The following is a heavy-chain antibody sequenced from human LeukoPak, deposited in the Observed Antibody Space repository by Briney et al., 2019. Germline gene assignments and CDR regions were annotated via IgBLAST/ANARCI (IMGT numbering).Heavy chain of an antibody. Sequence: GGSLRLSCAASGFSLANVWLHWIRQAPGMGLEWVSVIYSGGTTYYADSVKGRFTISRDNSKNMLYLQMNSLRAEDTAVFYCAREPGTDYRKYYFDYWGQGTLVTVSS. J-gene: IGHJ4*02. CDR1: GFSLANVW. CDR2: IYSGGTT. CDR3: AREPGTDYRKYYFDY. D-gene: IGHD3/OR15-3a*01. V-gene: IGHV3-53*01.